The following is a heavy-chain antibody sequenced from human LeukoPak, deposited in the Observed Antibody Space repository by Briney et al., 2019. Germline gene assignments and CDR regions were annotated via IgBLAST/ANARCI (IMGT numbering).Heavy chain of an antibody. D-gene: IGHD2-21*02. CDR2: IYYSGST. V-gene: IGHV4-59*01. J-gene: IGHJ6*03. Sequence: SETLSLTCTVSGGSISSYYWSWIRQPPGKGLEWIGYIYYSGSTNYNPSLKSRVTISVDTSKNQFSLKLSSVTAADMAVYYCARWGDCTNYYYYYYMDVWGKGTTVTVSS. CDR3: ARWGDCTNYYYYYYMDV. CDR1: GGSISSYY.